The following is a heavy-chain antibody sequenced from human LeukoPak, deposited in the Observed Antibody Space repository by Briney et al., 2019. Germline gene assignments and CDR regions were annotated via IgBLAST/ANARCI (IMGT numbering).Heavy chain of an antibody. J-gene: IGHJ5*02. CDR1: GGSFSGYY. V-gene: IGHV4-34*01. CDR3: ARGQPQRIAAAARGWFDP. Sequence: SETLSLTCAVYGGSFSGYYWSWIRQPPGKGLEWIGEINHSGSSNYNPSLKSRVTISVDTSKNQFSLKLSSVTAADTAVYYCARGQPQRIAAAARGWFDPWGQGTLVTVSS. CDR2: INHSGSS. D-gene: IGHD6-13*01.